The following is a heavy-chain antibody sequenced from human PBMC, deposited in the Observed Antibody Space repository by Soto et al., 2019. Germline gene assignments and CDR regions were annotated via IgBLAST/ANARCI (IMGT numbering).Heavy chain of an antibody. V-gene: IGHV4-39*01. CDR1: GGSISSSSYY. CDR2: IYYSGST. Sequence: LSLTCTVSGGSISSSSYYWGWIRQPPGKGLEWIGSIYYSGSTYYNPSLKSRVTISVDTSKNQFSLKLSSVTAADTAVYYCARHSPMYSSGWYGLWGQGTLVTVSS. J-gene: IGHJ4*02. CDR3: ARHSPMYSSGWYGL. D-gene: IGHD6-19*01.